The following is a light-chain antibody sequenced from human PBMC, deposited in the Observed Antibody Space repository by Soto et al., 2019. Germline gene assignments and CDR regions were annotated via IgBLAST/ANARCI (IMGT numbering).Light chain of an antibody. V-gene: IGKV3-20*01. CDR2: GAS. CDR3: QQYGNSPIT. CDR1: QYVAGAY. J-gene: IGKJ5*01. Sequence: EIVLTQSPDTLSLSPGEWATLSFRASQYVAGAYLAWYQQKPGQAPRLLIYGASSRATGVPDRVSGSGSGTDFTLTINRLEPEDFAVYYCQQYGNSPITFGPGTRLEIK.